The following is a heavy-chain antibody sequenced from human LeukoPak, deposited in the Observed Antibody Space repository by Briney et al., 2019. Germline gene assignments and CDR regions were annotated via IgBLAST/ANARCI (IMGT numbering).Heavy chain of an antibody. CDR2: IWYDGSNK. J-gene: IGHJ4*02. D-gene: IGHD3-10*01. V-gene: IGHV3-33*01. Sequence: GGSLRLSCAASGFTFSSYGMHWVRQAPGKGLEWVAVIWYDGSNKYYADSVKGRFTISRDNSKNTLYLQMNSLRAEDTAVYYCARDNAITMVRGVIQGLDYWGQGTLVTVSS. CDR1: GFTFSSYG. CDR3: ARDNAITMVRGVIQGLDY.